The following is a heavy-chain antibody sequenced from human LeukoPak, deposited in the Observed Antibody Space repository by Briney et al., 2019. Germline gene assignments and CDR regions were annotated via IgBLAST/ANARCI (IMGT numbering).Heavy chain of an antibody. D-gene: IGHD2-15*01. J-gene: IGHJ4*02. CDR1: GGSFSGYY. V-gene: IGHV4-34*01. CDR2: INHSGST. Sequence: PSETLSLTCAVCGGSFSGYYWSWIRQPPGKGLEWIGEINHSGSTNYNPSLKSRVTISVDTSKNQFSLKLSSVTAADTAVYYCARGSQSLGYCSGGSCRAKIFDYWGQGTLATVSS. CDR3: ARGSQSLGYCSGGSCRAKIFDY.